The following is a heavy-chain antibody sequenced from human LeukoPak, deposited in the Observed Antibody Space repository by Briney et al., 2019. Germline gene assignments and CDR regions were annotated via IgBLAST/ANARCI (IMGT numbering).Heavy chain of an antibody. CDR2: IYTSGST. V-gene: IGHV4-4*07. J-gene: IGHJ4*02. D-gene: IGHD6-13*01. CDR1: GGSISSYY. CDR3: AREGIAAGGRGLEY. Sequence: PSETLSLTCTVSGGSISSYYWSWIRQPAGKGLEWIGRIYTSGSTNYNPSLKSRVNMSVDMSKNQFSLKLSSVTAADTAVYYCAREGIAAGGRGLEYWGQGTLVTVSS.